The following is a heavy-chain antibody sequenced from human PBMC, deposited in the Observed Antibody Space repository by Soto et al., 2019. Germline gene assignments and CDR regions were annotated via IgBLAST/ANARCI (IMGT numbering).Heavy chain of an antibody. CDR2: INHSGST. J-gene: IGHJ5*02. CDR3: ARAPYSHFSSGYYNWFDP. V-gene: IGHV4-34*01. Sequence: PXETLSVSWQCSGDRFSSYCMSWMLQPPGKGLEWIGEINHSGSTNYHPSLTSRVTISVDTSKNQFSLKLSSVTAADTAVYYCARAPYSHFSSGYYNWFDPCGQRTLVTVPS. CDR1: GDRFSSYC. D-gene: IGHD3-3*01.